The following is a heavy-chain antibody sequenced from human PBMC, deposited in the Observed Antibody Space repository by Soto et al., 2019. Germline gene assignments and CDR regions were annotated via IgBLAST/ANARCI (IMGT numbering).Heavy chain of an antibody. J-gene: IGHJ6*02. V-gene: IGHV3-64D*08. CDR1: GFTFSSDS. D-gene: IGHD1-20*01. CDR2: ISSNGGST. CDR3: VKEERITGTYPYYYYGMDG. Sequence: GGSLRLSCSASGFTFSSDSMHWVRQAPGKGLDYVSAISSNGGSTYYADSVKGRFTISRDNSKNTLYLQMSSLRAEDTAVYYCVKEERITGTYPYYYYGMDGWGQGTTVTVSS.